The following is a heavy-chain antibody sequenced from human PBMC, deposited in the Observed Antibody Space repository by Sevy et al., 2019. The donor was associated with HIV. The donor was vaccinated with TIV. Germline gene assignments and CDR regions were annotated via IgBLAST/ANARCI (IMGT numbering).Heavy chain of an antibody. V-gene: IGHV3-48*03. J-gene: IGHJ5*02. Sequence: GGSLRLSCAASGFTLSTYEMNWVRQAPGKGLEWVSYITSSGSTLYSADSVKGRFTTSRDTAKNSLYLQMNSLRAEDKTVYYCARGQAPYDSGDRFDPWGQGTLVTVSS. D-gene: IGHD3-22*01. CDR3: ARGQAPYDSGDRFDP. CDR2: ITSSGSTL. CDR1: GFTLSTYE.